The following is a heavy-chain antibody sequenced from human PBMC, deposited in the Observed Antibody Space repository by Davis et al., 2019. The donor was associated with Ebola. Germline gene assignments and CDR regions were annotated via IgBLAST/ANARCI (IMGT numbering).Heavy chain of an antibody. CDR3: ARVRSGHYYYYMDV. CDR1: GGSLSGYY. J-gene: IGHJ6*03. D-gene: IGHD3-3*01. CDR2: IKYSGTT. Sequence: MPSETLSLTCAVYGGSLSGYYWSWIRQTPGKGLEWIGEIKYSGTTNYNPSLKSRVTISVDTSKNQFSLKLSSVTAADTAVYYCARVRSGHYYYYMDVWGKGTTVTVSS. V-gene: IGHV4-34*01.